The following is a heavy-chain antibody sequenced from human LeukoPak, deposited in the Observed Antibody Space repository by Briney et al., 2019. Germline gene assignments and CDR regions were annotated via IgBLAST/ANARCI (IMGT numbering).Heavy chain of an antibody. CDR2: IWYDGTNT. Sequence: GLSLTLSCAASGFTFSDYYMSWIPQAPGKGLEWVALIWYDGTNTYYGESVKGRFTISRDNSKNTRYLQMNSLRAEDTAVYYCARDRGGHFDYWGQGALVRVS. CDR3: ARDRGGHFDY. J-gene: IGHJ4*02. V-gene: IGHV3-33*08. D-gene: IGHD3-10*01. CDR1: GFTFSDYY.